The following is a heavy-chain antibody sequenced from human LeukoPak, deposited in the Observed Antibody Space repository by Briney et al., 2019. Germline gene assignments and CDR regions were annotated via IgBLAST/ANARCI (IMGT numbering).Heavy chain of an antibody. J-gene: IGHJ4*02. Sequence: GGSLRLSCTASGFTFSSYDMHWVRQATGKGLEWVSAIGTAGDTYYPGSVKGRFTISRENAKNSLYLQMNSLRAGDTAVYYCAGRGYGDYLDYWGQGTLVTVSS. V-gene: IGHV3-13*01. CDR3: AGRGYGDYLDY. CDR1: GFTFSSYD. CDR2: IGTAGDT. D-gene: IGHD4-17*01.